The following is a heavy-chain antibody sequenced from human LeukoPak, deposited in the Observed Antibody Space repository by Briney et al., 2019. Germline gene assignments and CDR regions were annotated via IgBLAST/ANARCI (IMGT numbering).Heavy chain of an antibody. V-gene: IGHV5-51*01. J-gene: IGHJ4*02. CDR3: ARLGSSSGYYSSVLGY. CDR2: IYPGDSDT. Sequence: GESLKISCKGSGYSFTSYWIGWVRQMPGKGLEWMGIIYPGDSDTRYSPSFQGQVTISADKSISTAYLQWSSLKASDTAMYYYARLGSSSGYYSSVLGYWGQGTLVTVSS. D-gene: IGHD3-22*01. CDR1: GYSFTSYW.